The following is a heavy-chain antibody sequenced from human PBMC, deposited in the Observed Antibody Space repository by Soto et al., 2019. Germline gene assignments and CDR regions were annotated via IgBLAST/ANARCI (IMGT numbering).Heavy chain of an antibody. CDR3: ARGRGYYDSSGYYPYYFDY. J-gene: IGHJ4*02. D-gene: IGHD3-22*01. CDR1: GGTFSSYA. CDR2: IIPIFGTA. V-gene: IGHV1-69*12. Sequence: QVQLVQSGAEVKKPRSSVKVSCKASGGTFSSYAISWVRQAPGQGLEWMGGIIPIFGTANYAQKFQGRVTITADESTSTAYMELSSLRSEDTAVYYCARGRGYYDSSGYYPYYFDYWGQGTLVTVSS.